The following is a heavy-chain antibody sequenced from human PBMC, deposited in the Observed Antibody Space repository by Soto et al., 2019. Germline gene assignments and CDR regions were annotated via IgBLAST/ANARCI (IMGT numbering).Heavy chain of an antibody. D-gene: IGHD3-3*01. J-gene: IGHJ3*02. Sequence: ASVKVSCKASGNTFTSYHMHWVRQAPGQGLEWMGIINPSGGSTSYAQKFQGRVTMTRDTSTSTVYMELSSLRSEDTAVYYCARDHAYYDFWSGYPRGAFDIWGQGTMVTVS. CDR2: INPSGGST. CDR1: GNTFTSYH. CDR3: ARDHAYYDFWSGYPRGAFDI. V-gene: IGHV1-46*01.